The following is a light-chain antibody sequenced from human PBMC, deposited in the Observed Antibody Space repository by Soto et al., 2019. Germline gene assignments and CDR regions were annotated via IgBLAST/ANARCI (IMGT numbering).Light chain of an antibody. Sequence: DIQMTQSPSTLSAFIGDRVTITCRASQSIGNWLAWYQQKLGKAPKLLIYEASSLETGVSSRFSGSGSGTEFTLTISSLQPDDFATYYCQQYNSYWYSFGQGTKLEIK. CDR1: QSIGNW. CDR3: QQYNSYWYS. CDR2: EAS. V-gene: IGKV1-5*03. J-gene: IGKJ2*03.